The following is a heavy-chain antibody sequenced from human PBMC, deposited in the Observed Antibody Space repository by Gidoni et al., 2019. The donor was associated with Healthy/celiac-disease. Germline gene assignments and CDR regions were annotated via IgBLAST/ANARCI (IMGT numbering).Heavy chain of an antibody. V-gene: IGHV3-33*01. CDR2: IWYDGSHT. D-gene: IGHD6-19*01. CDR3: AREAGTLKSFAY. J-gene: IGHJ4*02. Sequence: QVQMVGSGGGEVQPGRSVRRSWAASGLTFSSVRRHSVRQAPGSGLGWVAVIWYDGSHTYYADSVKGRFTISRDNSKNPLYLQMTSLRAEDTAVYYCAREAGTLKSFAYWGQGPLVTVSS. CDR1: GLTFSSVR.